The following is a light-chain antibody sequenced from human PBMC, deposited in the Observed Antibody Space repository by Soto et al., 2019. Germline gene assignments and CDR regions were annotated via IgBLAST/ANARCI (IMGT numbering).Light chain of an antibody. Sequence: QSVLTQPPSVSAAPGQKVTISCSGSSSNIGNYDVSWYQQLPGTAPKLLIYENNKRPSGIPDRFSGSKSCTSATLGITGLRTGDEADYYCGVWDSSLSGGVFGGGTKLTVL. V-gene: IGLV1-51*01. CDR2: ENN. CDR3: GVWDSSLSGGV. J-gene: IGLJ2*01. CDR1: SSNIGNYD.